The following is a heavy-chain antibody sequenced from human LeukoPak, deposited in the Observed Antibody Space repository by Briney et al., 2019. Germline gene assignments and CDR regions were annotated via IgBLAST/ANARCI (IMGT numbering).Heavy chain of an antibody. Sequence: QTRGSLRLSCAASGFTFSSYAMSWVRQAPGKGLEWVSATGGSGDATYYADSVKGRFTISRDKAKNTLYLQMNSLRAEDTAVYYCAKDRGYNSPLWYFDYWGQGTLVTVSS. CDR1: GFTFSSYA. CDR2: TGGSGDAT. J-gene: IGHJ4*02. V-gene: IGHV3-23*01. CDR3: AKDRGYNSPLWYFDY. D-gene: IGHD5-18*01.